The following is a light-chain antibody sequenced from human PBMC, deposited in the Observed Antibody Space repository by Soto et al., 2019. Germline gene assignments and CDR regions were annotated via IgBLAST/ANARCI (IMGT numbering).Light chain of an antibody. J-gene: IGKJ2*01. CDR1: QTVASN. V-gene: IGKV3-15*01. CDR3: QQYHNWPPQYT. Sequence: ETVMTQSPATLSVSPGERATLSCRASQTVASNLAWYQQKPGQAPRLLIHGSSTRATGVPARFSGSGSGTEFTLTISSLQSEDFAVYYCQQYHNWPPQYTFGQGTKLQI. CDR2: GSS.